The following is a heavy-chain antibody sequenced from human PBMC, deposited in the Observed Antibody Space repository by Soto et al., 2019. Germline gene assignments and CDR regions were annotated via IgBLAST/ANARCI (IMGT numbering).Heavy chain of an antibody. CDR2: IYYSGST. Sequence: QVQLQESGPGLVKPSETLSLTCTVSGGSINSYYWSWIRQPPGKGLEWIGYIYYSGSTNYNPSLKSRVTMSVDTSNNQFSLKLSSVTAADTAVYYCARWGVDTAMVTEWFDPWGQGTLVTVSS. J-gene: IGHJ5*02. D-gene: IGHD5-18*01. CDR3: ARWGVDTAMVTEWFDP. CDR1: GGSINSYY. V-gene: IGHV4-59*08.